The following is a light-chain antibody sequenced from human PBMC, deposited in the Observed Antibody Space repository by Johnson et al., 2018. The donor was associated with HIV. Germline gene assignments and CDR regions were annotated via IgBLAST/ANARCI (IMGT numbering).Light chain of an antibody. CDR2: ENN. CDR1: SSNIGNNY. Sequence: QSVLTQPPSVSAAPGQKVTISCSGSSSNIGNNYVSWYQQLPGTAPKLLIYENNKRPSGIPYRFSGSTSGTSATLGIHGIQTGDEADYYCGTWDSTFYVFGTGTKVTV. J-gene: IGLJ1*01. CDR3: GTWDSTFYV. V-gene: IGLV1-51*02.